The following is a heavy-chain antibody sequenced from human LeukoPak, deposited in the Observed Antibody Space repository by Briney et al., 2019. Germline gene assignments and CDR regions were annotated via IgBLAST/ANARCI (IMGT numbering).Heavy chain of an antibody. Sequence: GGSLRLSCAASGFTFSSYAMSWVRQAPGKGLKWVSAISGSGGSTSYADSVKGRFTISRDNSKNTLYLQMNSLRAEDTAIYYCAKAALSNYWYVFDYWGQGTLVTVSS. CDR3: AKAALSNYWYVFDY. J-gene: IGHJ4*02. CDR1: GFTFSSYA. D-gene: IGHD2-8*02. CDR2: ISGSGGST. V-gene: IGHV3-23*01.